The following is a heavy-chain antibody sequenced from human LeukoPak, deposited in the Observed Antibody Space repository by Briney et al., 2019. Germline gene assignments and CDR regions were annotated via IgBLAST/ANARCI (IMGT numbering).Heavy chain of an antibody. D-gene: IGHD2-21*01. Sequence: PSETLSLTCTVSGGSISSYYWSWIRQPAGKGLEWIGRIYTSGSTNYNPSLKSRVTMSVDTSKNQFSLKLSSVTAADTAVYYCARQMVLLAIHMNVFDNWGQGTTISVSS. J-gene: IGHJ3*02. V-gene: IGHV4-4*07. CDR3: ARQMVLLAIHMNVFDN. CDR1: GGSISSYY. CDR2: IYTSGST.